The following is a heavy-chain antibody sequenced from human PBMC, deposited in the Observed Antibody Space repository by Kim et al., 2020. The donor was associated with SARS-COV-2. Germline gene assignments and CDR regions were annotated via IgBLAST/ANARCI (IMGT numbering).Heavy chain of an antibody. J-gene: IGHJ4*02. CDR2: ST. D-gene: IGHD4-17*01. V-gene: IGHV1-46*01. Sequence: STSYAQKFQGRVTMTRDTSTSTVYMELSSLRSEDTAVYYCARAYDYGADYWGQGTLVTVSS. CDR3: ARAYDYGADY.